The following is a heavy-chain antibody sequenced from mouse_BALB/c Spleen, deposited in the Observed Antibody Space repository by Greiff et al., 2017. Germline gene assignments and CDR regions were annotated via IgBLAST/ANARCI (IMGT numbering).Heavy chain of an antibody. CDR2: ISSGGSYT. J-gene: IGHJ2*01. D-gene: IGHD1-1*01. CDR1: GFTFSSYA. CDR3: AREYYGSSYENYFDY. Sequence: EVHLVESGGGLVKPGGSLKLSCAASGFTFSSYAMSWVRQSPEKRLEWVAEISSGGSYTYYPDTVTGRFTISRDNAKNTLYLEMSSLRSEDTAMYYCAREYYGSSYENYFDYWGQGTTLTVSS. V-gene: IGHV5-9-4*01.